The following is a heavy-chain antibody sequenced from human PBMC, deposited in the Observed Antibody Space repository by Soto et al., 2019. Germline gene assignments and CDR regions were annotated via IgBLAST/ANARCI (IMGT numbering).Heavy chain of an antibody. V-gene: IGHV3-11*01. Sequence: GGSLRLSCAASGFTFSDYYMSWIRQAPGKGLEWVSYISSSGSTVYYADSVTGRFTISRDNAKNSLYLQMNSLRAEDTAVYYCAGGGDGGVYYYYRAVWGKGPRAPVPS. CDR2: ISSSGSTV. J-gene: IGHJ6*03. CDR1: GFTFSDYY. CDR3: AGGGDGGVYYYYRAV. D-gene: IGHD3-16*01.